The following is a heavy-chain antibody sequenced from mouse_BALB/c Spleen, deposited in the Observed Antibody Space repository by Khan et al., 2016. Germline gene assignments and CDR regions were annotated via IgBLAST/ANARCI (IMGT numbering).Heavy chain of an antibody. Sequence: VQLKQSGAELVKPGASVKLSCTASGFNIKDTYMHWVKQRPEQGLEWIGRIDPANGNTKYDPKFQGKATITADTSSNTAYLQLSSLTSEDTAVYYCASRYDDAYWFQGTLFTVSA. J-gene: IGHJ3*01. CDR3: ASRYDDAY. CDR2: IDPANGNT. D-gene: IGHD2-12*01. CDR1: GFNIKDTY. V-gene: IGHV14-3*02.